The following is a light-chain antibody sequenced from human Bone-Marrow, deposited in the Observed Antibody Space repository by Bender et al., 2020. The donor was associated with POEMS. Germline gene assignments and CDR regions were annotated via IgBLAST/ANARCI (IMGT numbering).Light chain of an antibody. J-gene: IGLJ1*01. CDR3: CSYAGSSIYV. CDR1: SSDVGGYNY. V-gene: IGLV2-11*01. Sequence: QSALTQPPSVSGSPGQSVTISCTGTSSDVGGYNYVSWYQQYPGKVPKLMIYDVNTRPSGVPDRFSGSKSGNTASLTISGLQAEDEADYYCCSYAGSSIYVFGIGTKVTVL. CDR2: DVN.